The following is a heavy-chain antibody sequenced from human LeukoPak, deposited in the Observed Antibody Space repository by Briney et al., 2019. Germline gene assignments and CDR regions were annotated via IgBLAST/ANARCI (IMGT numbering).Heavy chain of an antibody. CDR2: ISWNSGSI. Sequence: GRSLRLSCVASGFMNDFYAMHWVRQAPGKGLEWVSGISWNSGSIGYADSVKGRFTISRDNAKNSLYLQMNSLRAEDTALYYCAKDVSGYEGHFQHWGQGTLVTVSS. J-gene: IGHJ1*01. CDR3: AKDVSGYEGHFQH. D-gene: IGHD5-12*01. CDR1: GFMNDFYA. V-gene: IGHV3-9*01.